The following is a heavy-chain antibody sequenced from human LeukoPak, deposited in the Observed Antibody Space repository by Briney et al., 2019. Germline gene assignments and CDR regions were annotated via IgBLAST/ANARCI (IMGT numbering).Heavy chain of an antibody. CDR3: ARVIRVPADYFDY. CDR2: IYYSGST. D-gene: IGHD2-2*01. CDR1: GGSISSSSYY. J-gene: IGHJ4*02. V-gene: IGHV4-61*05. Sequence: SETLSLTCTVSGGSISSSSYYWGWIRQPPGKGLEWIGYIYYSGSTNYNPSLKSRVTISVDTSKNQFSLKLSSVTAADTAVYYCARVIRVPADYFDYWGQGALVAVSS.